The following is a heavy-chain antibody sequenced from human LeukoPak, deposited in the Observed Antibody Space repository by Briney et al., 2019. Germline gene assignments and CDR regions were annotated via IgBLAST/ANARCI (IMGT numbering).Heavy chain of an antibody. CDR3: ARRYCSGGSCWHFDY. V-gene: IGHV4-38-2*01. CDR1: GGSFNNYY. Sequence: SSETLSLTCAIYGGSFNNYYWGWIRQPPGKGLEWIGSFDHRGSTYYNPSLRSRVTVSVDTSKNHFSLKLSSVTAADTAVYYCARRYCSGGSCWHFDYWGQGTLVTVSS. J-gene: IGHJ4*02. D-gene: IGHD2-15*01. CDR2: FDHRGST.